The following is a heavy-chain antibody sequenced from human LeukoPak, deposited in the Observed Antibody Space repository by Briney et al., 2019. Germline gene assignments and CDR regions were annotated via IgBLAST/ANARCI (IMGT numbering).Heavy chain of an antibody. CDR2: ISYDGSNK. J-gene: IGHJ4*02. CDR1: GFTFSNYG. D-gene: IGHD6-13*01. CDR3: ASQIAAAGTYLTPHY. Sequence: GGSLRLSCAASGFTFSNYGMSWVRQAPGKGLEWVAAISYDGSNKYYADSVKGRFTVSRDNSKNTLYLQLNSLRAEDTAVYYCASQIAAAGTYLTPHYWGQGTLVTVSS. V-gene: IGHV3-30*03.